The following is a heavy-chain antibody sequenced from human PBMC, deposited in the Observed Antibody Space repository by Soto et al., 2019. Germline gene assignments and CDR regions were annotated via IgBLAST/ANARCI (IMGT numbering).Heavy chain of an antibody. V-gene: IGHV4-31*03. CDR3: ARGRHILTGYYRDLNYGMDV. Sequence: SETLSLTCTVSGGSINSGAHYWSWLRQHPGKGLEWIGYIYYSGDTQYNPSLKSRVTISVDTSKNQFSLKLSSVTAADTAVYYCARGRHILTGYYRDLNYGMDVWGQGTTVTVSS. D-gene: IGHD3-9*01. CDR2: IYYSGDT. CDR1: GGSINSGAHY. J-gene: IGHJ6*02.